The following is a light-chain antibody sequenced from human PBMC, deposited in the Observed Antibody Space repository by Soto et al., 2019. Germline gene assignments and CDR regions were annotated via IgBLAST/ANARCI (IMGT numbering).Light chain of an antibody. V-gene: IGKV1-9*01. CDR1: QGISSN. Sequence: DIQMTQSTSSLSASVGDIVTITCLASQGISSNLAWYQQKPGRAPKLLIFGASTLQSGVPSRFSGSGSGTDFTLTISSLQPEDFATYFCQKLDAYPPWTFGQRTNVDI. CDR2: GAS. CDR3: QKLDAYPPWT. J-gene: IGKJ1*01.